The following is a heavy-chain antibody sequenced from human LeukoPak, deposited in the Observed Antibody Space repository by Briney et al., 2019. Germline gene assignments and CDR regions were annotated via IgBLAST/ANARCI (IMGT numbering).Heavy chain of an antibody. Sequence: SETLSLTCTVSGGSISSSSYYWGWIRQPPGKGLEWIGTIYYSGSTYYNSSLKSRVIIFVDTSKNQFSLKLSSVSAADTAVYYCARRHDSSGYYLDYWGQGTLVTVSS. CDR3: ARRHDSSGYYLDY. CDR2: IYYSGST. D-gene: IGHD3-22*01. V-gene: IGHV4-39*01. J-gene: IGHJ4*02. CDR1: GGSISSSSYY.